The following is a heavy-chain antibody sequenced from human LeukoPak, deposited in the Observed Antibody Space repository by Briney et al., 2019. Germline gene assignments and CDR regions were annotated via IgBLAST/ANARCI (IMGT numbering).Heavy chain of an antibody. CDR2: MYPGDSDT. D-gene: IGHD1-7*01. J-gene: IGHJ4*02. V-gene: IGHV5-51*01. Sequence: GESLKISCKGSGYSFTSYWIGWVRQMPGKGLVWMGIMYPGDSDTTYSPSFQGQVTISADKSISTACLQWSSLKASDTAMYYCARRLKNSRGIDYWGQGTLVTVSS. CDR3: ARRLKNSRGIDY. CDR1: GYSFTSYW.